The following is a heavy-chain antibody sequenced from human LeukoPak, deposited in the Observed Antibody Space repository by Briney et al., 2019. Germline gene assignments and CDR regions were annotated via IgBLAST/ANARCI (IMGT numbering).Heavy chain of an antibody. D-gene: IGHD4-17*01. V-gene: IGHV4-4*07. CDR3: ARDSAVTTVRVPDYYYYMDV. CDR2: IYTSGST. CDR1: GGSISSYY. Sequence: SETLSLTCTVSGGSISSYYWSWIRQPAGKGLEWIGRIYTSGSTNYNPSLKSRVTMSVDTSKNQFSLKLSSVTAADTAVYYCARDSAVTTVRVPDYYYYMDVWGKGTTVTVSS. J-gene: IGHJ6*03.